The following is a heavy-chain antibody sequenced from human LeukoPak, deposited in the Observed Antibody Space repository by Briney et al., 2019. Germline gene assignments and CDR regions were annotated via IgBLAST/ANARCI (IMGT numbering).Heavy chain of an antibody. J-gene: IGHJ4*02. CDR3: ARDLQGSGWYY. V-gene: IGHV1-18*01. CDR1: GYTFTSYG. CDR2: ISAYNGNT. Sequence: ASVTVSCTASGYTFTSYGISWVRQAPGQGLEWMGWISAYNGNTNYAQKLQGRVTMTTDTSTSTAYMELSSLRSEDTAVYYCARDLQGSGWYYWGQGTLVTVSS. D-gene: IGHD6-19*01.